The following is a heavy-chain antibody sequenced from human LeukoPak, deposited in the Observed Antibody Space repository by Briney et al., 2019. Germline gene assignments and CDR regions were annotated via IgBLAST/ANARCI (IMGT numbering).Heavy chain of an antibody. D-gene: IGHD3-3*01. V-gene: IGHV3-23*01. J-gene: IGHJ4*02. CDR1: GFTFSSYA. CDR2: ISGSGGST. CDR3: AKAGRRFLEWLLSTTY. Sequence: GGSLRLSCAASGFTFSSYAMSWVRQAPGQGLEWVSAISGSGGSTYYADSVKGRFTISRDNSKNTLYLQMNSLRAEDTAVYYCAKAGRRFLEWLLSTTYWGQGTLVTVSS.